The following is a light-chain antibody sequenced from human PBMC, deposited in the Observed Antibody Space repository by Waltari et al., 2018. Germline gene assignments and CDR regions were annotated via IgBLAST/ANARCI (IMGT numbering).Light chain of an antibody. CDR1: SGSIASNH. Sequence: NFMLTQPHSVSESPGQTVTISCTRSSGSIASNHVQWYQQRPGSAPTPVIYGDTHSPAGVPDRFSGSIDSSSNSASLTISGLKTEDEADYYCQSYDSSNVVFGGGTKLTVL. CDR3: QSYDSSNVV. V-gene: IGLV6-57*04. CDR2: GDT. J-gene: IGLJ2*01.